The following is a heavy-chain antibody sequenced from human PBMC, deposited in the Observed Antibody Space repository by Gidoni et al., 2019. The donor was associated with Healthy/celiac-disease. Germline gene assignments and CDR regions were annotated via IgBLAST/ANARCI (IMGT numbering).Heavy chain of an antibody. CDR1: GGSISSSSYY. CDR3: ARQRLQVILHTSNWFDP. J-gene: IGHJ5*02. D-gene: IGHD4-4*01. Sequence: QLQLQESGPGLVKPSETLSLTCTVSGGSISSSSYYWGWIRQPPGKGLEWIGSIYYSGSTYYNPSLKSRVTISVDTSKNQFSLKLSSVTAADTAVYYCARQRLQVILHTSNWFDPWGQGTLVTVSS. V-gene: IGHV4-39*01. CDR2: IYYSGST.